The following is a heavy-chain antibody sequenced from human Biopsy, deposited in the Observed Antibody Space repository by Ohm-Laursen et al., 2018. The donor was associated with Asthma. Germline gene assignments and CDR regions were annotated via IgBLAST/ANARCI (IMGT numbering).Heavy chain of an antibody. J-gene: IGHJ3*02. CDR2: ISKDASTQ. V-gene: IGHV3-30*01. D-gene: IGHD1-1*01. Sequence: SLRLSCAASGFSLSNFAIHWVRQAPGKGLEWVGVISKDASTQDYADSVKGRFTMARDNSKNTLDLQMNSLREEDAAVYYCVRDGTDDAFDIWGQGTVVSVSS. CDR3: VRDGTDDAFDI. CDR1: GFSLSNFA.